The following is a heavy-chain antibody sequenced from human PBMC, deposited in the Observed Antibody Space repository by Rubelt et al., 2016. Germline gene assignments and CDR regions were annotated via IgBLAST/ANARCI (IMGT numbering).Heavy chain of an antibody. D-gene: IGHD5-18*01. CDR2: ISSSSSYI. Sequence: EVQLVESGGGLIQPGGSLRLSCAASGFTFSSYSMNWVRQAPGKGLEWVSSISSSSSYIYYADSGKGRFTISRDIAKNSLYLQMNSLRAEDTAVYDCARDLHSYGYGYYFDYWGQGTLVTVSS. J-gene: IGHJ4*02. CDR1: GFTFSSYS. V-gene: IGHV3-21*01. CDR3: ARDLHSYGYGYYFDY.